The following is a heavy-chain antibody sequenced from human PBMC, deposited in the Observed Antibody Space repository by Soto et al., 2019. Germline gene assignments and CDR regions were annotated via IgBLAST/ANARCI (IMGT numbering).Heavy chain of an antibody. CDR3: ARGNPRWDYYGMDV. D-gene: IGHD1-26*01. J-gene: IGHJ6*02. Sequence: QVQLQQWGAGLLKPSETLSLTCAVYGWSFSGYYWSWIRQTPGKGLEWIGEINHSGSTNYNPSLKSRVTISVDTSKNQFSLKLSSLTAADTAVYYCARGNPRWDYYGMDVWGQGTTVTVSS. CDR1: GWSFSGYY. V-gene: IGHV4-34*01. CDR2: INHSGST.